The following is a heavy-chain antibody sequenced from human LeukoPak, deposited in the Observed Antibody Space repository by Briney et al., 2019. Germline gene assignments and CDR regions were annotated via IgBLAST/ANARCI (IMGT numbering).Heavy chain of an antibody. D-gene: IGHD6-19*01. CDR3: ARGRLKRVPFTKVAGALDY. CDR2: IGTYNGNT. CDR1: GYTFRNYG. V-gene: IGHV1-18*01. J-gene: IGHJ4*02. Sequence: ASVKVSCKASGYTFRNYGITWVRQAPGQGLEWMGWIGTYNGNTDYAQKFQGRVIMTADTSTTTAHMELRSLRSDDTAVYYCARGRLKRVPFTKVAGALDYWGQGTRVTVSS.